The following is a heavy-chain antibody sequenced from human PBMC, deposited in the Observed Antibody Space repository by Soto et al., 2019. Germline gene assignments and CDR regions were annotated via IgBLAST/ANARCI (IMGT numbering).Heavy chain of an antibody. J-gene: IGHJ4*02. V-gene: IGHV4-30-4*01. CDR1: GGSISSGDYY. CDR2: IYYTGST. Sequence: SETLAFTCTVSGGSISSGDYYWSWIRQPPGKGLEWIGYIYYTGSTYYNPSLKSRLTISVDTSKNQLSLKLTSVTAADTAVYFCARYQQGPFDYWGQGTLVTVSS. D-gene: IGHD2-2*01. CDR3: ARYQQGPFDY.